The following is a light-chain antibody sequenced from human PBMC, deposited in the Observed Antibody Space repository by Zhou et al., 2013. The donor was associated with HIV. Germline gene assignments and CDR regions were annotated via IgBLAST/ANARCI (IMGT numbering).Light chain of an antibody. CDR2: GAS. V-gene: IGKV1-16*01. CDR3: QQSYSTST. J-gene: IGKJ3*01. Sequence: DIQMTQSPSSLSASVGDRVTITCRASQGISSSLAWFQQKPGKAPESLIYGASSLQSGVPSRFSGSGSGTDFTLTISSLQPEDFATYYCQQSYSTSTFGPGTKVDIK. CDR1: QGISSS.